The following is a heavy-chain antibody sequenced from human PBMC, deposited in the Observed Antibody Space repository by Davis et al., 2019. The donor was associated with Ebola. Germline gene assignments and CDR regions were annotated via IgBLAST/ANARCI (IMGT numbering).Heavy chain of an antibody. CDR3: ARVVEIVVVVALPGYFDL. J-gene: IGHJ2*01. CDR1: GGSISSGGYS. D-gene: IGHD2-15*01. CDR2: IYHSGST. V-gene: IGHV4-30-2*01. Sequence: PSETLSLTCAVSGGSISSGGYSWSWIRQPPGKGLEWIGYIYHSGSTNYNPSLKSRVTISVDTSKNQFSLKLSSVTAADTAVYYCARVVEIVVVVALPGYFDLWGRGTLVTVSS.